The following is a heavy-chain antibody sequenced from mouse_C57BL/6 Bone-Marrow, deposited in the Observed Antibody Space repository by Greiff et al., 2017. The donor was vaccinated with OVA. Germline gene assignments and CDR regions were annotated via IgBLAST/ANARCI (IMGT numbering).Heavy chain of an antibody. CDR2: IDPENGDT. J-gene: IGHJ2*01. Sequence: EVKLVESGAELVRPGASVKLSCTASGINIKDDYMHWVKQRPEQGLEWIGWIDPENGDTEYAPTFQGKATITVDTSSNTAYLQLSSLTSEDTAVYYCDGYYYWGQGTTLTVSS. V-gene: IGHV14-4*01. D-gene: IGHD2-3*01. CDR1: GINIKDDY. CDR3: DGYYY.